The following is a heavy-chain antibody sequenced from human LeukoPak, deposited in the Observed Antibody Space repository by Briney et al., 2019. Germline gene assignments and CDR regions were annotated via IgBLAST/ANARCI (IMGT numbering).Heavy chain of an antibody. CDR3: ARDPYGSGSTSFDI. CDR2: IWYDGSNK. CDR1: GFTFRSYG. D-gene: IGHD3-10*01. V-gene: IGHV3-33*01. J-gene: IGHJ3*02. Sequence: GGSLRLSCAASGFTFRSYGMHWVRQAPGRGLEWVAVIWYDGSNKYYADSVKGRFIISRDNSKNTLYLQVNSLRAEDTAVYYCARDPYGSGSTSFDIWGQGTMVTVSS.